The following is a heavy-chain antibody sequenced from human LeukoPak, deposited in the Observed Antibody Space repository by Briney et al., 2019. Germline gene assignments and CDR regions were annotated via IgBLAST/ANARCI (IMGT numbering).Heavy chain of an antibody. CDR1: GGSISSYY. CDR2: IYYSGST. J-gene: IGHJ3*02. CDR3: ARAPTSSTSSSSPFDI. D-gene: IGHD2-2*01. V-gene: IGHV4-59*08. Sequence: SETLSLTCTVPGGSISSYYWSWIRQPPGKGLEWIGYIYYSGSTNYNPSLKSRVTMSVDTSKNQFSLKLTSVTVADTALYYCARAPTSSTSSSSPFDIWGQGTMVTVSS.